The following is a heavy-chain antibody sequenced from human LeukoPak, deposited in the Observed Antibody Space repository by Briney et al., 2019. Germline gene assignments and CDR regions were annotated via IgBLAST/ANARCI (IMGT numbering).Heavy chain of an antibody. J-gene: IGHJ4*02. CDR3: ARVHRGYSYGHEDY. Sequence: SETLSLTCAVYGGSFSGYYWSWIRQPPGKGLEWIGEINHSGSTNYNPSLKSRVTISVDTSKNQFSLKLCSVTAADTAVYYCARVHRGYSYGHEDYWGQGTLVTVSS. CDR1: GGSFSGYY. CDR2: INHSGST. V-gene: IGHV4-34*01. D-gene: IGHD5-18*01.